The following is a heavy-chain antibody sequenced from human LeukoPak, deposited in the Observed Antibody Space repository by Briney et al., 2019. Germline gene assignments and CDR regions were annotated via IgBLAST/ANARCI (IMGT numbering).Heavy chain of an antibody. D-gene: IGHD3-3*01. J-gene: IGHJ4*02. CDR1: GYTFDNYD. CDR2: MNPNSGNT. Sequence: GSSVTVSCKSTGYTFDNYDLHWVRQASAQGLARMGLMNPNSGNTGNANRFQGRVIMTTKTSMRPPYMELRGLGPEDKATYYCSRGAPVAIFGPGYDEYFEYWGQGTVVAVSS. V-gene: IGHV1-8*01. CDR3: SRGAPVAIFGPGYDEYFEY.